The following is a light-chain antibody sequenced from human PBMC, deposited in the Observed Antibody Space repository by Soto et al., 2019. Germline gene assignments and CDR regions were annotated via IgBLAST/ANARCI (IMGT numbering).Light chain of an antibody. J-gene: IGLJ1*01. V-gene: IGLV2-8*01. CDR1: RSDVGGYNY. CDR3: SSYAGSLYV. CDR2: EVS. Sequence: QSALTQPPSASGSPGQSITISCTGTRSDVGGYNYVSWYQQHPGKAPNLMIYEVSKRPSGVPDRFSGSKSGNTASLTVSGLQAEDEADYYCSSYAGSLYVFGTGTKLTVL.